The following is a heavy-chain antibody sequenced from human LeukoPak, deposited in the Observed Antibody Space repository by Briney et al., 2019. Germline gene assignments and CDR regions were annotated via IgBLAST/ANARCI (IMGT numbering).Heavy chain of an antibody. CDR2: INHSGST. V-gene: IGHV4-34*01. Sequence: SETLSLTCAVYGGSFSGYYWSWIRQPPGKGLEWIGEINHSGSTNYNPSLKSRVTISVDTSKNQFSLKLSSVTAADTAVYYCARHGGIAAAESAPKGYYYYMDVWGKGTTVTVSS. J-gene: IGHJ6*03. CDR3: ARHGGIAAAESAPKGYYYYMDV. D-gene: IGHD6-13*01. CDR1: GGSFSGYY.